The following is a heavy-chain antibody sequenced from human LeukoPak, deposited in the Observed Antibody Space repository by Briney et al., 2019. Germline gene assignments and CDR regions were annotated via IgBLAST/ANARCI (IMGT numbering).Heavy chain of an antibody. CDR2: ITSRGEST. CDR1: GFTFDDFG. CDR3: ARDRPNYYGSDGHYYRRDGDY. V-gene: IGHV3-23*01. J-gene: IGHJ4*02. D-gene: IGHD3-22*01. Sequence: GGSLRLSCAASGFTFDDFGMSWVRQAPGKGLEWVSSITSRGESTWYVDSVKGRFTITRDNSENTLYLQMHSLRAEDTAVYYCARDRPNYYGSDGHYYRRDGDYWGRGTLVSVSS.